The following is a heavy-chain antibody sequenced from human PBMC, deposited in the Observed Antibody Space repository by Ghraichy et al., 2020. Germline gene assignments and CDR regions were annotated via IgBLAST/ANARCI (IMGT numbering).Heavy chain of an antibody. Sequence: SVKVSCKASGGTFSSYAISWVRQAPGQGLEWMGGIIPIFGIANYAQKFQGRVTITADKSTSTAYMELSSLRSEDTAVYYCASPLSWTQPDIAVAAEGWYYWGQGTLVTVSS. J-gene: IGHJ4*02. V-gene: IGHV1-69*10. CDR1: GGTFSSYA. CDR2: IIPIFGIA. D-gene: IGHD6-19*01. CDR3: ASPLSWTQPDIAVAAEGWYY.